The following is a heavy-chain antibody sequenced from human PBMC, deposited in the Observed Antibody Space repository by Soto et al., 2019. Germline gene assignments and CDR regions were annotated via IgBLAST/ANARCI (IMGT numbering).Heavy chain of an antibody. D-gene: IGHD2-8*01. CDR2: IKEDGTEE. CDR1: GFSFGSNW. Sequence: EVQLVESGGGLVQPGGSLRLSCAASGFSFGSNWMSWVRQAPGKGLEWVANIKEDGTEEYYVDSVKGRFTISRDNAQNSLYLQMNSLGAEDTALYYCFKVAYGYWGQGTPVTVSS. CDR3: FKVAYGY. V-gene: IGHV3-7*01. J-gene: IGHJ4*02.